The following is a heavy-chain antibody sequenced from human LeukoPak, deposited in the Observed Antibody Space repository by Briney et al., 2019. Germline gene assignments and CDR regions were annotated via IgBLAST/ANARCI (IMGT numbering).Heavy chain of an antibody. CDR3: ARVSSSSSWYTDLDY. V-gene: IGHV3-30*02. CDR2: IRSDGSNK. Sequence: PGGSLRLSCAASGFTFSSYAMHWVRQAPGKGLEWVAFIRSDGSNKSYADSVKGRFTISRDNSKNTLYLQMNSLRPEDTAVYYRARVSSSSSWYTDLDYWGQGTLVTVSS. D-gene: IGHD6-13*01. J-gene: IGHJ4*02. CDR1: GFTFSSYA.